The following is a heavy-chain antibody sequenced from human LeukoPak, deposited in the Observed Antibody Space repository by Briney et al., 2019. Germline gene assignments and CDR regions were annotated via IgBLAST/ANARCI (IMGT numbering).Heavy chain of an antibody. CDR1: GFTFSSYS. V-gene: IGHV3-48*04. Sequence: GGSLRLSCAASGFTFSSYSMNWVRQAPGKGLEWVSYISSSSSTIYYADSVKGRFTISRDNAKNSLYLQMNSLRAEDTAVYYCAREGPSLLWFGELIDYWGQGTPVTVSS. J-gene: IGHJ4*02. D-gene: IGHD3-10*01. CDR3: AREGPSLLWFGELIDY. CDR2: ISSSSSTI.